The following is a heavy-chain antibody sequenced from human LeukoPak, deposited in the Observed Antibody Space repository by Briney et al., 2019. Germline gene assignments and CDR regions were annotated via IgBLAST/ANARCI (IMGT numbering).Heavy chain of an antibody. Sequence: SETLSLTCTVSAGSISSYYWSWIRQPPGKGLEWIGYIYYSGMTNYNPSLKSRVTMSVDTSKNQFSLNLNSATAADTAVYYCARRYCSDGSCYPRHFDFWGQGTLVTVSS. CDR1: AGSISSYY. V-gene: IGHV4-59*08. CDR2: IYYSGMT. D-gene: IGHD2-15*01. J-gene: IGHJ4*02. CDR3: ARRYCSDGSCYPRHFDF.